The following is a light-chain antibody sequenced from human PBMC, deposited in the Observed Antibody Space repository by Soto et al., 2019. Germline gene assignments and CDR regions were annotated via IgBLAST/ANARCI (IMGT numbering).Light chain of an antibody. CDR2: DAS. CDR3: QQSDTYPLT. V-gene: IGKV1-5*01. CDR1: QGISSY. J-gene: IGKJ5*01. Sequence: DIQMTQSPSTLSASVGDRVTITCRASQGISSYLAWYQQKPGKAPKLLIYDASTLRSGVPSRFSGSGSGTEFTLTISSLQADDFATYYCQQSDTYPLTFGQGTRLEI.